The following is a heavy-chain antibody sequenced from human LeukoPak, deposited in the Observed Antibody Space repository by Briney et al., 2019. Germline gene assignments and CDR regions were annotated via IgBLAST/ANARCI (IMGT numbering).Heavy chain of an antibody. CDR1: GGSISSGGYS. CDR2: IYYSGST. D-gene: IGHD1-7*01. V-gene: IGHV4-30-2*03. CDR3: ARTLTGTTMYDAFDI. J-gene: IGHJ3*02. Sequence: PSQTLSLTCAVSGGSISSGGYSWSWIRQPPGKGLEWIGSIYYSGSTYYNPSLKSRVTISVDTSKNQFSLKLSSVTAADTAVYYCARTLTGTTMYDAFDIWGQGTMVTVSS.